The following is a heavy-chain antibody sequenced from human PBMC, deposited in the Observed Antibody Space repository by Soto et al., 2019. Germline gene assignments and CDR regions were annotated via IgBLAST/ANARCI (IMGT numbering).Heavy chain of an antibody. V-gene: IGHV4-39*01. D-gene: IGHD2-2*01. CDR1: GGSISSSSYY. CDR2: IYYSGST. Sequence: SETLSLTCTVSGGSISSSSYYWGWIRQPPGKGLEWIGSIYYSGSTYYNPSLKSRVTISVDTSKNQFSLKLSSVTAADTAVYYCARHVYCSSTSCYLAPRYNWFDPWGQGTLVTVSS. CDR3: ARHVYCSSTSCYLAPRYNWFDP. J-gene: IGHJ5*02.